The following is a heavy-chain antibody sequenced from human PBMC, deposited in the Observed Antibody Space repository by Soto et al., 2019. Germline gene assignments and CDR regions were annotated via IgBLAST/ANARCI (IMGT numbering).Heavy chain of an antibody. CDR1: GFTFSSYS. CDR2: ISSSGSTI. CDR3: ARLDGYNIGPLDY. J-gene: IGHJ4*02. D-gene: IGHD5-12*01. Sequence: EVQLVESGGGLVQPGGSLRLSCAASGFTFSSYSMNWVRQAPGKGLEWVSYISSSGSTIYYADSVKGRFTISRDNAKNSLYLQMNSLRAEDTAVYYCARLDGYNIGPLDYWGQGTLVTVSS. V-gene: IGHV3-48*04.